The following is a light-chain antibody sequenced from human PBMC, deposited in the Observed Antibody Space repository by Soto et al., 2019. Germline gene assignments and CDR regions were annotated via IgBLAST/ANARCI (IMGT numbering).Light chain of an antibody. V-gene: IGKV3-20*01. CDR2: DTS. Sequence: EFVLTQSPGTLALSPGERATRSCSASQSLANSFIAWYQQKPGQAPRLLIYDTSSRASGIPDRFSGSGSGTDFTLTISRLETEDFAVFYCQQYGTSEIIFGQGTRLEIK. CDR1: QSLANSF. CDR3: QQYGTSEII. J-gene: IGKJ5*01.